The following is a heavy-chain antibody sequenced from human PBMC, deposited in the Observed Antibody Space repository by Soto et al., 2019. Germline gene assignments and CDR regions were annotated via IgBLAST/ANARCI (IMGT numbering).Heavy chain of an antibody. Sequence: QVQLQESGPGLVKPSQTLSLTCTVSGGSIRSGGYYWTWIRQHPGKGLAWIGYIYYSGSTYYNPPLKSRVTISVDTSKSQFSLKLSSGTGADTTVYYCARSVFPWGQGTLVTVSS. CDR3: ARSVFP. V-gene: IGHV4-31*03. CDR2: IYYSGST. CDR1: GGSIRSGGYY. J-gene: IGHJ5*02.